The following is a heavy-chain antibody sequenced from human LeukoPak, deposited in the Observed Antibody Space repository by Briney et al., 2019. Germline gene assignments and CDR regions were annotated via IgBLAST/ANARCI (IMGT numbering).Heavy chain of an antibody. V-gene: IGHV4-38-2*02. CDR1: GYSISSTYY. CDR2: IYHSGSA. CDR3: ARESLWFGGGGYYFDY. Sequence: SETLSLTCTVSGYSISSTYYWGWIRQPPGKGLEWIGSIYHSGSAYYNPSLESRVTISVDTSKNQFSLKLTSVTAADTAVYYCARESLWFGGGGYYFDYWGQGTLVTVSS. D-gene: IGHD3-10*01. J-gene: IGHJ4*02.